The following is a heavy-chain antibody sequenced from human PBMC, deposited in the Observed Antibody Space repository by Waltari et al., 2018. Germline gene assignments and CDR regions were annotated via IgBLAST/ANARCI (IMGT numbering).Heavy chain of an antibody. CDR1: GGSISPNYH. V-gene: IGHV4-39*01. J-gene: IGHJ1*01. CDR2: MQYRGST. D-gene: IGHD4-17*01. Sequence: QLQLQESGPGLVKHSETLSLPCTVSGGSISPNYHWGWIRQPPGKGLEWMGNMQYRGSTFYNPSLESRVTISLDTWKNQFSLRLSSVGAADTAVYFCGRIAFGDEGGYFQYWGQGTLVTVSS. CDR3: GRIAFGDEGGYFQY.